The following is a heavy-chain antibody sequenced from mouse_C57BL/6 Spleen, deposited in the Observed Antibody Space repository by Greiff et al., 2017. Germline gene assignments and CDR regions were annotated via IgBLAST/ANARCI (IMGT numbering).Heavy chain of an antibody. CDR3: TRKGVYYDLYYAMDY. CDR2: IDPETGGT. D-gene: IGHD2-4*01. Sequence: QVQLQQSGAELVRPGASVTLSCKASGYTFTDYEMHWVKQTPVHGLEWIGAIDPETGGTAYNQKFKGKAILTADKSSSTAYMELRSLTSEDSAVYYCTRKGVYYDLYYAMDYWGQGTSVTVSS. CDR1: GYTFTDYE. V-gene: IGHV1-15*01. J-gene: IGHJ4*01.